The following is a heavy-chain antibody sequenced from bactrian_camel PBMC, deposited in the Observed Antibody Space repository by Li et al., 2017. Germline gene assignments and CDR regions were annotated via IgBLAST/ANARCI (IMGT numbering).Heavy chain of an antibody. D-gene: IGHD3*01. V-gene: IGHV3S55*01. CDR1: GYTYSTSC. J-gene: IGHJ4*01. CDR3: AAGAPLSNGGLSPNTYKC. CDR2: LGRHGLT. Sequence: VQLVESGGGSVQAGGSLRLSCAASGYTYSTSCMGWFRQAPGKEREGVATLGRHGLTSYPDSVKGRFTISKDNAKNVLYLQMSSLKPEDTAMYYCAAGAPLSNGGLSPNTYKCWGQVTQVTVS.